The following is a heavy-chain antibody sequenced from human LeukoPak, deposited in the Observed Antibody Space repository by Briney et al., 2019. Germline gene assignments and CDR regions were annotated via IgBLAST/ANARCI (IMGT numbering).Heavy chain of an antibody. Sequence: SETLSLTCTVSGGSISSYYWSWIRQPPGKGLEWIGYIYYSGSTNYNPSLKSRVTISVDTSKNQSSLKLSSVTAADTAVYYCARGPPFWSGYYVDYWGQGTLVTVSS. J-gene: IGHJ4*02. CDR1: GGSISSYY. D-gene: IGHD3-3*01. CDR2: IYYSGST. CDR3: ARGPPFWSGYYVDY. V-gene: IGHV4-59*01.